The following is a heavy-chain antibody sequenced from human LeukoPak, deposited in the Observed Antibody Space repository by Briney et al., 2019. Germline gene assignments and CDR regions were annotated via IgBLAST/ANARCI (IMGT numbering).Heavy chain of an antibody. J-gene: IGHJ4*02. V-gene: IGHV4-59*12. CDR3: ARSPAAAILPVDFDY. CDR2: IFHSGST. Sequence: SETLSLTCTVSGGSIRSYYWAWIRQPPGKGLEWIGYIFHSGSTNYNPSLKSRVTISVDTSKNQFSLKLSSVSAADTAVYYCARSPAAAILPVDFDYWGQGTLVTVSS. CDR1: GGSIRSYY. D-gene: IGHD6-13*01.